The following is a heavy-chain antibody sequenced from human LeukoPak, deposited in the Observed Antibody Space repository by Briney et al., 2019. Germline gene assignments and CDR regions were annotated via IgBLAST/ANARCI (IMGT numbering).Heavy chain of an antibody. D-gene: IGHD3-22*01. J-gene: IGHJ3*02. V-gene: IGHV4-61*08. CDR1: GGSISSGGFS. CDR3: VGGYYYDAFDI. CDR2: IYYSGST. Sequence: TSETLSLTCGVSGGSISSGGFSWSWIRQPPGKGLEWIGYIYYSGSTNHNPSLKSRVTISVDTSKNQFSLKLSSVTAADTAVYYCVGGYYYDAFDIWGQGTMVTVSS.